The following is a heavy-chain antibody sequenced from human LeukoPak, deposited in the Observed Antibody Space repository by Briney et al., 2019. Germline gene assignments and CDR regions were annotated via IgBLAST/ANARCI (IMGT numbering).Heavy chain of an antibody. CDR3: AREYCSGGSCLGSDY. CDR2: IYHSRSN. J-gene: IGHJ4*02. V-gene: IGHV4-4*02. Sequence: SETLSLTCAVSGGSISSSNWWCWVRPPPGKGLEWVGEIYHSRSNNYHSSLKRRVTISVDTSKNLFPLQLSVMAAADTAVYYCAREYCSGGSCLGSDYWGQGTLVTVSS. CDR1: GGSISSSNW. D-gene: IGHD2-15*01.